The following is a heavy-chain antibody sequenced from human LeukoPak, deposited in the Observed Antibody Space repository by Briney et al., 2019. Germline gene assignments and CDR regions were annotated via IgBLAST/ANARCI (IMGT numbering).Heavy chain of an antibody. CDR1: GGSITSGNYF. CDR2: IHTSGTT. Sequence: SETLSLTCTVSGGSITSGNYFWSWIRQPAGKALEWIGRIHTSGTTTYNPSLKSRITISVDSSKNLLSLKLNSVTAAGTAVYYCATTAVPATYGAFDIWGQGTMVTVSS. CDR3: ATTAVPATYGAFDI. V-gene: IGHV4-61*02. J-gene: IGHJ3*02. D-gene: IGHD2-2*01.